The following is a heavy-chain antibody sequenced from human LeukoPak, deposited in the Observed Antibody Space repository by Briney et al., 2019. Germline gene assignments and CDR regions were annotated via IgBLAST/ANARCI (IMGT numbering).Heavy chain of an antibody. Sequence: ASVKVSCKASGYTFTGYYMHWVRQAPGQGLEWMGWINPNSGGTNYAQKFQGRVTMTGDTSISTAYMELSRLRSDDTAVYYCASKDKDDFWSGYYKARYYYYMDVWGKGTTVTVSS. D-gene: IGHD3-3*01. CDR1: GYTFTGYY. V-gene: IGHV1-2*02. CDR3: ASKDKDDFWSGYYKARYYYYMDV. J-gene: IGHJ6*03. CDR2: INPNSGGT.